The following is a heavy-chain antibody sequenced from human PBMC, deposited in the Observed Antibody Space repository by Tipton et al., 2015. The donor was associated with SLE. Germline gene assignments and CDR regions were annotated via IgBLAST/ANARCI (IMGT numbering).Heavy chain of an antibody. CDR3: ARGGPSGSYYDGSTTFDY. J-gene: IGHJ4*02. Sequence: TLSLTCTVSGGSISSSSYYWGWIRQPPGKGLEWIGSIYYSGSTYYNASLKSRVTTSVDTSKNQFSLKLSSVTAADTAVYYCARGGPSGSYYDGSTTFDYWGQGTLVTVSS. CDR2: IYYSGST. D-gene: IGHD3-10*01. CDR1: GGSISSSSYY. V-gene: IGHV4-39*07.